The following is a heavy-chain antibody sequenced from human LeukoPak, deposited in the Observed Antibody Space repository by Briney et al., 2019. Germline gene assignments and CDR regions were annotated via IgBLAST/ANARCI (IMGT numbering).Heavy chain of an antibody. J-gene: IGHJ6*03. V-gene: IGHV1-69*05. D-gene: IGHD3-10*01. CDR3: ASDLIMDYHGSGKGYYYMDV. CDR1: GGTFSSYA. Sequence: SVKVSCKASGGTFSSYAISWVRQAPGQGLEWMGRIIPIFGTANYAQKFQGRVTITTDESTSTAYMELSSLRSEDTAVYYCASDLIMDYHGSGKGYYYMDVWGKGTTVTVSS. CDR2: IIPIFGTA.